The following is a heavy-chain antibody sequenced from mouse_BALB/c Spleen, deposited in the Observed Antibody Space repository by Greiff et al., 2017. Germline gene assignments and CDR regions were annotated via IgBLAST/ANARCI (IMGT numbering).Heavy chain of an antibody. V-gene: IGHV1S81*02. CDR3: TRGDYGSSYDNYFDY. Sequence: QVHVKQSGAELVKPGASVKLSCKASGYTFTSYYMYWVKQRPGQGLEWIGEINPSNGGTNFNEKFKSKATLTVDKSSSTAYMQLSSLTSEDSAVYYCTRGDYGSSYDNYFDYWGQGTTLTVSS. CDR2: INPSNGGT. CDR1: GYTFTSYY. J-gene: IGHJ2*01. D-gene: IGHD1-1*01.